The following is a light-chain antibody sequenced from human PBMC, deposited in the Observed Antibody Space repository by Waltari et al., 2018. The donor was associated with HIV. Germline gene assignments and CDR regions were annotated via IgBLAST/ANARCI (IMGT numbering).Light chain of an antibody. J-gene: IGKJ1*01. CDR1: RGISNS. CDR3: QQSYSVPWT. CDR2: AAS. V-gene: IGKV1-NL1*01. Sequence: DIQMTKPPSSLPESVGDTVTITCRASRGISNSLAWYQQDPGKAPKLLLYAASGLESGVPSRFSGSGSGTDYTLTISSLQPEDFATYYCQQSYSVPWTFGQGTKVEIK.